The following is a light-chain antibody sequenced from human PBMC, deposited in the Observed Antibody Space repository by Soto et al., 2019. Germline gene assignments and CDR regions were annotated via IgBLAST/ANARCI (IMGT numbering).Light chain of an antibody. V-gene: IGKV1-NL1*01. Sequence: DIQMTQSPSSLSASVGGRVTITCQASQDISNSLNWYQQKPGKAPKLLIYAASTWHRGVPSRFSGSGSGTDFTLTISSLEPEDFAVYYCQQRINWPSTFGQGTRLEIK. J-gene: IGKJ5*01. CDR3: QQRINWPST. CDR2: AAS. CDR1: QDISNS.